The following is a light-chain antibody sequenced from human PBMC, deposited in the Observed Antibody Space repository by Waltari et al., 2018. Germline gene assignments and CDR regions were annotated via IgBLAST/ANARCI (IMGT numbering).Light chain of an antibody. J-gene: IGLJ2*01. CDR2: EVS. CDR3: SSYAGSNNVV. CDR1: SSDVGGYNY. V-gene: IGLV2-8*01. Sequence: QSALTQPPSASGSPGQSVTTSCTGTSSDVGGYNYFSWYQHHPGKAPKLMIYEVSKRPSGVPDRFSGSKSGNTASLTVSGLQAEDEADYYCSSYAGSNNVVFGGGTKLTVL.